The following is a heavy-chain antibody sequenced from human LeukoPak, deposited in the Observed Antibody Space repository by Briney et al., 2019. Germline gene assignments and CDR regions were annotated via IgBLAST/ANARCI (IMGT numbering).Heavy chain of an antibody. Sequence: GGSLRLSCAASGFTFDDYAMSWVRQAPGKGLEWVSSISSSSSYIYYADSVKGRFTISRDNAKNSLYLQMNSLRAEDTAVYYCARALGYCSGGSCHLDYWGQGTLVTVSS. D-gene: IGHD2-15*01. CDR3: ARALGYCSGGSCHLDY. J-gene: IGHJ4*02. CDR2: ISSSSSYI. CDR1: GFTFDDYA. V-gene: IGHV3-21*01.